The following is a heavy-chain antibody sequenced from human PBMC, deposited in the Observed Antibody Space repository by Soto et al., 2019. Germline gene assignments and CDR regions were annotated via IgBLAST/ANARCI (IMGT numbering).Heavy chain of an antibody. CDR1: GLTFSSHG. CDR3: AKDWKYCSSTSCFTDWFDP. Sequence: QVQLVESGGGVVQPEKSLRLSCAASGLTFSSHGMHWVRQAPGKGLEWVAVISFDGTNKYYADSVKGRFTISRDNSKNTLYRQMNSLRAEDTAVYYCAKDWKYCSSTSCFTDWFDPWGQGTLVTVSS. V-gene: IGHV3-30*18. CDR2: ISFDGTNK. J-gene: IGHJ5*02. D-gene: IGHD2-2*01.